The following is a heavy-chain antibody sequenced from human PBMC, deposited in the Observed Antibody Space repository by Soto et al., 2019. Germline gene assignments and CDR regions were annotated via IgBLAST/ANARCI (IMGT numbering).Heavy chain of an antibody. CDR3: AKAGNYDTVVVVAATRKLDY. CDR2: ISGGGGST. V-gene: IGHV3-23*01. J-gene: IGHJ4*02. CDR1: GFTFFNYA. D-gene: IGHD2-15*01. Sequence: GGSLKLSCATSGFTFFNYAMSWVRPAPGKGLEGVSAISGGGGSTYYADSLKGRFTISRDNSRNTLYLQMNSLRAEDTAVYYCAKAGNYDTVVVVAATRKLDYWGQGTLVTVSS.